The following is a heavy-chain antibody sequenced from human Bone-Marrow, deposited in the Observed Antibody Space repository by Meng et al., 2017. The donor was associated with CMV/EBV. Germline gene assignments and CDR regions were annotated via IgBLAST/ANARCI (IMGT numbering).Heavy chain of an antibody. CDR2: IIPIFGTA. Sequence: SVKVSCKASGGTFSSYAISWVRQAPGQGLEWMGGIIPIFGTANYAQKFQGRVTITTDESTSTAYMKLSSLRSEDTAVYYCASGYYYYGMDVWGQGTTVTVSS. CDR1: GGTFSSYA. V-gene: IGHV1-69*05. J-gene: IGHJ6*02. CDR3: ASGYYYYGMDV.